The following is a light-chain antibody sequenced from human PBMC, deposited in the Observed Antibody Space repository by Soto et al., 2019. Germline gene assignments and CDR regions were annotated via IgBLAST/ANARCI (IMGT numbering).Light chain of an antibody. V-gene: IGLV2-14*01. Sequence: QSVLTQPASVSGSPGQSITISCTGTSXDVGDYNYVSWYQHHPGKAPKLIIFEVTNRPSGVSNRFAGSKSGNTASLTISGLQAEDEADYYCSSYTTSATRVFGTGTKVTVL. J-gene: IGLJ1*01. CDR2: EVT. CDR1: SXDVGDYNY. CDR3: SSYTTSATRV.